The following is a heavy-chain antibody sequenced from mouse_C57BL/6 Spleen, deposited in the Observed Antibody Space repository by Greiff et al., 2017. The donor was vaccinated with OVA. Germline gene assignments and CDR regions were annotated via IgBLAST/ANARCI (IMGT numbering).Heavy chain of an antibody. D-gene: IGHD4-1*01. CDR2: IWSGGST. V-gene: IGHV2-4*01. CDR1: GFSLTSYG. Sequence: VKLVESGPGLVQPSQSLSITCTVSGFSLTSYGVHWVRQPPGKGLEWLGVIWSGGSTDYNAAFISRLSISKDNSKSQVFFKMNSLQADDTAIYYCAAGRGAMDYGGQGTSVTVSS. CDR3: AAGRGAMDY. J-gene: IGHJ4*01.